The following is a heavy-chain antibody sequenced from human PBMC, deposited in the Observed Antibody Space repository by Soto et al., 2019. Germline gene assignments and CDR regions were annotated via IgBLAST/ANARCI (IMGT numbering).Heavy chain of an antibody. D-gene: IGHD2-8*01. CDR2: IYYTGST. CDR3: ARVYAYYSDY. J-gene: IGHJ4*02. V-gene: IGHV4-59*01. CDR1: GASISSYY. Sequence: PSETLSLTCTVSGASISSYYWTWIRQPPGKGLEWIGYIYYTGSTNYNPSLKSRVTISVDTSKNQFSLKLSSVTAADTAVYYCARVYAYYSDYWGQGTLVTVSS.